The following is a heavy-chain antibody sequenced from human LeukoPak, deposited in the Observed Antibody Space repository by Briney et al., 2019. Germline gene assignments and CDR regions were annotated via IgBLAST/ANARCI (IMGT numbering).Heavy chain of an antibody. Sequence: ASVKVSFKASGGTFSSYTISWVRQAPGQGLEWMGRIIPILGIANDAQKFQGRVTITADKPTSTAYMELSSMRSEDTGVYYCARGYCSSTRCYLYWFDHWGKGTLVTVSS. V-gene: IGHV1-69*02. J-gene: IGHJ5*02. CDR3: ARGYCSSTRCYLYWFDH. D-gene: IGHD2-2*01. CDR2: IIPILGIA. CDR1: GGTFSSYT.